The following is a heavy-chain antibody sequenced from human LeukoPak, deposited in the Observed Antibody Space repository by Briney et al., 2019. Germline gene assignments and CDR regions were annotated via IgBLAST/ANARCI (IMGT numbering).Heavy chain of an antibody. CDR1: GDSISSDGYY. D-gene: IGHD2-15*01. J-gene: IGHJ5*02. V-gene: IGHV4-31*03. Sequence: PSETLSLTCTVSGDSISSDGYYWSWIPQHPGTGLEWIGYIYYSGGTYYNPSLKSRVTISVDTSKNQFSLKLNSVTAADTAVYYCARTLRCNTGSCSTNWFDPWGQGTLVTVSS. CDR3: ARTLRCNTGSCSTNWFDP. CDR2: IYYSGGT.